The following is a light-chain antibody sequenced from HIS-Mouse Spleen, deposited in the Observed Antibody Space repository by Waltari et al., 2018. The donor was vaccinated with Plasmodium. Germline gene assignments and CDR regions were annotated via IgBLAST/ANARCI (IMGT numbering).Light chain of an antibody. V-gene: IGKV1-5*03. Sequence: DIHMTQSPSTLSASVGDRVTITCRARQSISTWLALSQQKPGKAPKLLIYKASSLESVVPSRFSGSGSGTEFTLTISRLQPDDFATYYCQQYNSDSWTFGQGTKVEIK. CDR2: KAS. J-gene: IGKJ1*01. CDR3: QQYNSDSWT. CDR1: QSISTW.